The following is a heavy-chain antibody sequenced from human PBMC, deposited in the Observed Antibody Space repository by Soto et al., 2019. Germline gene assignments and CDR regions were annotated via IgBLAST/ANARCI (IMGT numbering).Heavy chain of an antibody. CDR3: AARITIFGVVIEGFDS. D-gene: IGHD3-3*01. V-gene: IGHV6-1*01. Sequence: PSPTLSLTCAISGDSVSSNSAAWNWIRQSPSRGLEWLGRTYYRSKWYNEYAVPVKSRITSNPDTSKNQFSLQLNSVTHEDTAVYYCAARITIFGVVIEGFDSWGQGTMVTVSS. CDR1: GDSVSSNSAA. CDR2: TYYRSKWYN. J-gene: IGHJ3*02.